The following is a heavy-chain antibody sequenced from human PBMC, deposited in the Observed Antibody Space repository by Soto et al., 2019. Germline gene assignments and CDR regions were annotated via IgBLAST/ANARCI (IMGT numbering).Heavy chain of an antibody. Sequence: GGSLRLSCAASGFTFGTYTMNWVRQAPGKGLVWVSRINSDGSSTSYADSVKGRFTISRDNAKNTLYLQMNSLRAEDTAVYYCARDRGWSLFDYWGQGTLVTVSS. D-gene: IGHD6-19*01. V-gene: IGHV3-74*01. CDR3: ARDRGWSLFDY. CDR1: GFTFGTYT. J-gene: IGHJ4*02. CDR2: INSDGSST.